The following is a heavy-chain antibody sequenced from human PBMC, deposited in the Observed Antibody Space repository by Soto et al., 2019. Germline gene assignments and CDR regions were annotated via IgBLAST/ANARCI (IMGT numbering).Heavy chain of an antibody. CDR3: ARVDITTPGCVDYFAY. J-gene: IGHJ4*02. CDR2: IYHSGST. D-gene: IGHD3-3*01. Sequence: PSETLSLTCAVSGGSISSGGYSWSWIRQPPGKGLEWTGYIYHSGSTYYNPSLKSRVTISVDRSKNQFSLKLSSVTAADTAVYYCARVDITTPGCVDYFAYWAQRTPVPVSS. CDR1: GGSISSGGYS. V-gene: IGHV4-30-2*01.